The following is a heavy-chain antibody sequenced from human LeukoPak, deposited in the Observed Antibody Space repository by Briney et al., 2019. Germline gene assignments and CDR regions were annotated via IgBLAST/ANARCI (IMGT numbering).Heavy chain of an antibody. D-gene: IGHD7-27*01. CDR1: GFTFSSCG. J-gene: IGHJ4*02. Sequence: EGSLRLSCAASGFTFSSCGMHWVRQAPGKGLEWVSTITTSDGNTYYADSVKGRFTVSRDNSKNTLFLQMNSLRAEDTAVYYCAKDGGLWVSAHWGDSWGRGTLVTVSS. V-gene: IGHV3-23*01. CDR2: ITTSDGNT. CDR3: AKDGGLWVSAHWGDS.